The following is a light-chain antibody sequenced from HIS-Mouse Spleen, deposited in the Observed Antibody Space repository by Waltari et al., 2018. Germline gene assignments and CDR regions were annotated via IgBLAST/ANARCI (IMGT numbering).Light chain of an antibody. CDR2: AAS. Sequence: IQTTQSPSSLYASVGNRVTITCRASQSISSYLNWYQQKPGKAPKLLIYAASSLQSGVPSRFSGSGSGTDFTLTISSLQPEDFATYYCQQSYSTLRTFGPGTKVDIK. V-gene: IGKV1-39*01. J-gene: IGKJ3*01. CDR1: QSISSY. CDR3: QQSYSTLRT.